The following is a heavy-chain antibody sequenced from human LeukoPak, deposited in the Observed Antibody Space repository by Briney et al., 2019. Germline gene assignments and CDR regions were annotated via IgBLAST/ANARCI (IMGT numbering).Heavy chain of an antibody. CDR3: ARGASGAHYFDY. Sequence: GGSLRLSCAATGFTFSNFAMHWVRQAPGKGLEWVAVVSYDGSNKYYADSVKGRFTISRDNSKNTLYLQMNSLRAEDTAVYYCARGASGAHYFDYWGQGTLVTVSS. J-gene: IGHJ4*02. CDR1: GFTFSNFA. D-gene: IGHD1-26*01. CDR2: VSYDGSNK. V-gene: IGHV3-30*04.